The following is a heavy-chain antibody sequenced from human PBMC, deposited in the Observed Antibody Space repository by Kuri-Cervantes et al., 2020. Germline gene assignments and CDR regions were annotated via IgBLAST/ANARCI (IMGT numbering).Heavy chain of an antibody. D-gene: IGHD4-17*01. J-gene: IGHJ3*02. CDR2: MSTYNGNT. Sequence: ASVKVSCKASGYTFTSYDVNWVRQATGQGLEWMGWMSTYNGNTNYAQNLQGRVSMTTDTSTNTAYMELRSLRSDDTAVYYCARVYGDYELGIWGQGTMVTVSS. CDR3: ARVYGDYELGI. CDR1: GYTFTSYD. V-gene: IGHV1-18*01.